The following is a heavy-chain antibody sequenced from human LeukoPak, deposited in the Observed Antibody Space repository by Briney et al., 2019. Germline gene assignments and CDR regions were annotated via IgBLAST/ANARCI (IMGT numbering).Heavy chain of an antibody. D-gene: IGHD1-7*01. CDR1: GGTFSSYA. Sequence: SVKVSCKASGGTFSSYAISWVRQAPGQGLEWMGGIIPIFGTANYAQKFQGRVTITTDGSTSTAYMELSGLRSEDTAVYYCARGGPKKLELQSPLDYWGQGTPVTVSS. CDR3: ARGGPKKLELQSPLDY. V-gene: IGHV1-69*05. J-gene: IGHJ4*02. CDR2: IIPIFGTA.